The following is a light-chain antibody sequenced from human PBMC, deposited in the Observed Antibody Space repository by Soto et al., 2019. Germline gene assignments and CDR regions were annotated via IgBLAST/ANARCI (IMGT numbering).Light chain of an antibody. Sequence: QSVLTQPPSASGSPGQSVTISCTGASGVSWYQQHPGKAPKLLIYEITKRPSGVPDRFSGSKSGNTASLTVSGLQAEDEADYYCSSYKGNNIFVVFGGGTQLT. CDR2: EIT. V-gene: IGLV2-8*01. CDR3: SSYKGNNIFVV. CDR1: SGV. J-gene: IGLJ2*01.